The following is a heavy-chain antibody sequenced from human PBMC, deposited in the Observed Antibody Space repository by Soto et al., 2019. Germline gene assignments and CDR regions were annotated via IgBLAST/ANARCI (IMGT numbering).Heavy chain of an antibody. Sequence: QVQLQESVPGLVKPSQTLSLTCTVSGGSISTDDHYWSWIRQSPGKGLEWIGYVYYSGTTHYNPSLMSRLFISLDTSKNHFSLQLTSVTAADMAVYYCATLRSRWNIDYWGQGTLVTVSS. CDR2: VYYSGTT. J-gene: IGHJ4*02. V-gene: IGHV4-30-4*01. CDR3: ATLRSRWNIDY. D-gene: IGHD1-1*01. CDR1: GGSISTDDHY.